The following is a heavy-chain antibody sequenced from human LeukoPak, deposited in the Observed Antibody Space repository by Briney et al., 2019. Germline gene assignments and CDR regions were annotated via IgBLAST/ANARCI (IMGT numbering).Heavy chain of an antibody. Sequence: PSQTPSLTCTVSGGSINSGGYYWSWIRQHPGKGLEWIGYFYYSGSTYYNPSLKSRVIISADMSKNQFSLNLSSVSVADTAVYYCARALIGYCSTTSCGYFDPWGQGTLVTVSS. CDR3: ARALIGYCSTTSCGYFDP. V-gene: IGHV4-31*03. D-gene: IGHD2-2*01. CDR2: FYYSGST. CDR1: GGSINSGGYY. J-gene: IGHJ5*02.